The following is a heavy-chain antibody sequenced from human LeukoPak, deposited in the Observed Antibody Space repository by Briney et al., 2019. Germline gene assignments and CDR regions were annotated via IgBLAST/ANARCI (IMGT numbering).Heavy chain of an antibody. CDR3: ATYSSLNRREFQF. CDR2: IKPDGSEK. V-gene: IGHV3-7*01. Sequence: PGGSLRLSCAASGFTFSSYWMSWVRQAPGKGLEWVANIKPDGSEKYYADSVKGRFTIARDNAKNSLYLQMNSLRVEDTAVYYCATYSSLNRREFQFWGQGTLLTVSS. CDR1: GFTFSSYW. D-gene: IGHD3-22*01. J-gene: IGHJ1*01.